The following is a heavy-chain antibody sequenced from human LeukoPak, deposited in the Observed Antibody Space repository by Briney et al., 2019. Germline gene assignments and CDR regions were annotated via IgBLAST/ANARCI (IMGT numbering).Heavy chain of an antibody. V-gene: IGHV3-48*04. D-gene: IGHD1-26*01. CDR1: GFTFSSYS. CDR2: ISSSSSTI. J-gene: IGHJ3*02. CDR3: ARDHPSSGADDAFDI. Sequence: GGSLRLSCAASGFTFSSYSMNWVRQAPGKGLEWVSYISSSSSTIYYADSVKGRFTISRDNAKNSLYLQMNSLRAEDTAVYYCARDHPSSGADDAFDIWGQGTMVTVSS.